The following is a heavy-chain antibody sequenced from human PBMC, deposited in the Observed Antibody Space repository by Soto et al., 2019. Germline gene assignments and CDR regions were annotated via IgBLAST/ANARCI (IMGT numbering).Heavy chain of an antibody. J-gene: IGHJ4*02. CDR3: ARGPGYYFDY. V-gene: IGHV3-64*01. Sequence: EVQLVESGGGLVQPGGSLRLSCAASGFTFSSYAMHWVRQAPGKGLEYVSAINSNGGSTYYANSVKGRFTISRDSSKNTLYLQMGSLRAEDMAVYYCARGPGYYFDYWGQGTLVTVSS. CDR2: INSNGGST. CDR1: GFTFSSYA.